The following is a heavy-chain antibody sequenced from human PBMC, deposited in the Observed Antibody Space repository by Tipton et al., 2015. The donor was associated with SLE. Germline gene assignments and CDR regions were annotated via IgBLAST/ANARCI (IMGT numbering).Heavy chain of an antibody. D-gene: IGHD2-21*01. V-gene: IGHV4-39*01. CDR1: GGSISDSIYY. CDR2: IYHSGST. CDR3: VRQRLWSDY. J-gene: IGHJ4*02. Sequence: TLSLTCTVSGGSISDSIYYYDWIRQPPGKGLEWIGSIYHSGSTYYNPSLRSRVTISIDTSKSHFSLKLTSVTATDTAVYYCVRQRLWSDYWGQGNLVTVSS.